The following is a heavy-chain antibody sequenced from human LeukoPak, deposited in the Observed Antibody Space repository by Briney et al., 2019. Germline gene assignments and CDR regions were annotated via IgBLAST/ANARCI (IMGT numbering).Heavy chain of an antibody. V-gene: IGHV4-38-2*01. CDR2: IYHSGST. Sequence: SETLSLTCAVSGYFISSGYYWGWIRQPPGKGLEWIGSIYHSGSTYYNPSLKSRVTISVDTSKNQFSLKLSSVTAADTAVYYCARLGGDFDYWGQGTLVTVSS. D-gene: IGHD3-10*01. CDR3: ARLGGDFDY. CDR1: GYFISSGYY. J-gene: IGHJ4*02.